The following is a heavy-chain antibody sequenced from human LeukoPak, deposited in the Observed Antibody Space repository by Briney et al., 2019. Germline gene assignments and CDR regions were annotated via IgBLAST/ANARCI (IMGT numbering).Heavy chain of an antibody. D-gene: IGHD4-23*01. Sequence: ASVKVSCKVSGYTLTELSMHWVRQATGQGLEWMGWMNPNSGNTGYAQKFQGRVTMTRNTSISTAYMELSSLRSEDTAVYYCARRSDYGGTQSWDYWGQGTLVTVSS. CDR2: MNPNSGNT. CDR3: ARRSDYGGTQSWDY. V-gene: IGHV1-8*01. CDR1: GYTLTELS. J-gene: IGHJ4*02.